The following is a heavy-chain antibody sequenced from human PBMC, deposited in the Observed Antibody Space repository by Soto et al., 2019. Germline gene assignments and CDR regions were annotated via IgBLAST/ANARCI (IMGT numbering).Heavy chain of an antibody. V-gene: IGHV1-69*01. CDR3: ARVWGIAAAGMGTYYYYGMDV. J-gene: IGHJ6*02. CDR2: IIPIFGTA. D-gene: IGHD6-13*01. CDR1: GGTFSSYA. Sequence: QVQLVQSGAEVKKPGSSVKVSCKASGGTFSSYAISWVRQAPGQGLEWMGGIIPIFGTANYAQKFQGRVPITADESTSTAYMELRSLRSEETAVYYCARVWGIAAAGMGTYYYYGMDVLGQGTTVTVSS.